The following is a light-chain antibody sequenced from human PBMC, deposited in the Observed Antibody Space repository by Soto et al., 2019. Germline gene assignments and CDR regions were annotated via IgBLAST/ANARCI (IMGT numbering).Light chain of an antibody. CDR2: DVS. V-gene: IGLV2-14*03. Sequence: QSALTQPASVSGSPGQSITISCTGSSSDVGGYNYVSWYQHHPGKVPKLMIFDVSSRPSGVSNRFSGSKSGNTASLTISGLKAEDEADYYCSSLTSSTTYVFGTGTKLTVL. CDR1: SSDVGGYNY. CDR3: SSLTSSTTYV. J-gene: IGLJ1*01.